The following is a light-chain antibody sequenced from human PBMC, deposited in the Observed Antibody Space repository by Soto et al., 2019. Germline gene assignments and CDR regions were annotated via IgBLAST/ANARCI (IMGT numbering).Light chain of an antibody. V-gene: IGLV4-69*01. CDR2: LNSDGSH. CDR3: QTWDTGIQV. CDR1: SGHSSYA. Sequence: QSVLTQSPSASASLGASVKLTCTLSSGHSSYAIAWHQQQPEKGPRYLMKLNSDGSHNKGDGIPDRFSGSSSGAERYLIISSLQSEAEADYYCQTWDTGIQVFGGGTKVTVL. J-gene: IGLJ2*01.